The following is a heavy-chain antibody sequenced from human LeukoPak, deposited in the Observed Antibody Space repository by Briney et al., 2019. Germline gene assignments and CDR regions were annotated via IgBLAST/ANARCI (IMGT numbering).Heavy chain of an antibody. CDR3: ARAPYDILTGYSPYYFDS. Sequence: GGSLRLSCAASGFSLSDYNMNWVRQAPGKGLEWVSSISSSSTYIYYADSVKGRFTISRDNAKNSLYLQMNSLRAEDTAVYYCARAPYDILTGYSPYYFDSWGQGTLVTVSS. J-gene: IGHJ4*02. V-gene: IGHV3-21*06. D-gene: IGHD3-9*01. CDR2: ISSSSTYI. CDR1: GFSLSDYN.